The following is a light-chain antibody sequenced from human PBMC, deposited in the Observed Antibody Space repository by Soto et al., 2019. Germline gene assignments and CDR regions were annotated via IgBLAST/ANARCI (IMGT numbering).Light chain of an antibody. CDR3: QQYGSSLIT. Sequence: EIILTQSPATLSLCPGERATLSCWASQSVSSSYVAWYQHRPGLAPRLLIHDASSRATGIPDRFSGTKSGTDFTLTIRRLEPEDAAVYYCQQYGSSLITFGQGTRLEIK. V-gene: IGKV3D-20*01. CDR1: QSVSSSY. CDR2: DAS. J-gene: IGKJ5*01.